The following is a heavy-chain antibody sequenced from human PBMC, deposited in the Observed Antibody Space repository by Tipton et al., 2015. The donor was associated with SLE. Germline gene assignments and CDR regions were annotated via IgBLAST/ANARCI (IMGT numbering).Heavy chain of an antibody. CDR2: INHSGST. V-gene: IGHV4-34*01. J-gene: IGHJ3*02. D-gene: IGHD3-22*01. Sequence: TLSLTCAVYGGSFSGYYWSWIRQPPGKGLEWIGEINHSGSTNYNPSLKSRVTIPVDTSKNQFSLKLSSVTAADTAVYYCARQYYYDSSGYGGVDAFDIWGQGTMVTVSS. CDR1: GGSFSGYY. CDR3: ARQYYYDSSGYGGVDAFDI.